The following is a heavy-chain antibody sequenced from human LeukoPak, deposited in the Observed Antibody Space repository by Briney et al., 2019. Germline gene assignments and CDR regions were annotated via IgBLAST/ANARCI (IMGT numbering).Heavy chain of an antibody. D-gene: IGHD2-15*01. CDR1: GFTFSTDS. CDR2: ISGTSRTI. Sequence: GRSLRLSCVASGFTFSTDSMTWVRQAPGKGLEWVSYISGTSRTIYYADLGKGRFTISRDNAKNSLYLQMNSLRAEDTAVYYCARVGDIVVGYAFDVWGQGTTVTVSS. V-gene: IGHV3-48*01. J-gene: IGHJ6*02. CDR3: ARVGDIVVGYAFDV.